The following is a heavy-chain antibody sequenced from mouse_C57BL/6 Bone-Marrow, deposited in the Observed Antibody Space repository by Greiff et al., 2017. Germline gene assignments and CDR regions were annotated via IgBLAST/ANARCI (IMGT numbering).Heavy chain of an antibody. Sequence: VQLQESGAELAKPGASVKLSCKASGYTFTSYWMHWVKQRPGQGLEWIGYINPSSGYTKYNQKFKDKATLTADTSSNTAYLQLSRLTSEDTAIXYCAGRGYWGQGTTLTVSS. V-gene: IGHV1-7*01. CDR3: AGRGY. CDR2: INPSSGYT. J-gene: IGHJ2*01. CDR1: GYTFTSYW.